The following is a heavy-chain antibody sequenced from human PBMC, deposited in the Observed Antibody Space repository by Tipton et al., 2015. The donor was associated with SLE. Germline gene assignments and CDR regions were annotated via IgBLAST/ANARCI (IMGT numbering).Heavy chain of an antibody. D-gene: IGHD6-13*01. J-gene: IGHJ4*02. CDR2: ISGSGGST. CDR3: AKSGAIMGSSWYWGGYFDY. V-gene: IGHV3-23*01. CDR1: GFTFSSYA. Sequence: SLRLSCAASGFTFSSYAMSWVRQAPGKGLEWVSAISGSGGSTYYADSVKGRFTISRDNSKNTLYLQMNSLRAEDTAVYYCAKSGAIMGSSWYWGGYFDYWGQGTLVTVSS.